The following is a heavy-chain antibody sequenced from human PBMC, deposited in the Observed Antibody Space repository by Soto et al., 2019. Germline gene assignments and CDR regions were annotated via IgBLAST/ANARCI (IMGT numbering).Heavy chain of an antibody. V-gene: IGHV3-21*01. CDR3: ARDLENYDFWSGYYTNYYYYGMDV. D-gene: IGHD3-3*01. Sequence: GGSLRLACAASGFTFSSYNMNWVRQAPGKGLEWVSSISSSSSYIYYADSVKGRFTINRDNAKNSLYLQMNSLRAEDTAVYYCARDLENYDFWSGYYTNYYYYGMDVWGQGTTVTVSS. CDR2: ISSSSSYI. CDR1: GFTFSSYN. J-gene: IGHJ6*02.